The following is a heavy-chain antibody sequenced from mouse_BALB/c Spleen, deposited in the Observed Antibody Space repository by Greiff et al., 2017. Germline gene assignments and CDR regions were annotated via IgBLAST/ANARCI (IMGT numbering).Heavy chain of an antibody. J-gene: IGHJ4*01. CDR2: INPSNGGT. CDR1: GYTFTSYY. D-gene: IGHD2-1*01. V-gene: IGHV1S81*02. CDR3: TRDGNPMDY. Sequence: VQLQQSGAELVKPGASVKLSCKASGYTFTSYYMYWVKQRPGQGLEWIGEINPSNGGTNFNEKFKSKATLTVDKSSSTAYMQLSSLTSEDSAVYYCTRDGNPMDYWGQGTSVTVSS.